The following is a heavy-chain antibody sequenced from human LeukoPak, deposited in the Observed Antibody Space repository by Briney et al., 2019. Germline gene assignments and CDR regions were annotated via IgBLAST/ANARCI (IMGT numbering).Heavy chain of an antibody. CDR3: ARGLGSAFPDAFDI. CDR2: ISAYNGNT. D-gene: IGHD2-15*01. V-gene: IGHV1-18*01. CDR1: GYTFTSYG. Sequence: SVTVSCKASGYTFTSYGISGVRPAPGQGLEGMGWISAYNGNTNYAQKLQGRVTMTTDTSTSTAYVELSSLRSEDTAVYYCARGLGSAFPDAFDIWGQGTMVTVSS. J-gene: IGHJ3*02.